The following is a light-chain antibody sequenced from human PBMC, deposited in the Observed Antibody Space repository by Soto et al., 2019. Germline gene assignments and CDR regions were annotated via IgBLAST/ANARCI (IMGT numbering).Light chain of an antibody. V-gene: IGKV1-39*01. CDR3: QQSYNNPLT. Sequence: DLQLTQYHCSLSASVGDRVTITCGASQSIDSYLNWYQHKPGRAPDLLIYAASSLQSGVPSRFSGSGSGAYFTLTISSLQPEDFATYYCQQSYNNPLTFGGGTKVDTK. CDR1: QSIDSY. J-gene: IGKJ4*01. CDR2: AAS.